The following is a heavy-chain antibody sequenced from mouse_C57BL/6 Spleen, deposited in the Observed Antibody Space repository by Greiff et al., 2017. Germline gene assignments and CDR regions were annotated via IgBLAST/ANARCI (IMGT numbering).Heavy chain of an antibody. CDR1: GYTFTDYY. Sequence: EVQLQQSGPVLVKPGASVKMSCKASGYTFTDYYMNWVKQSHGKSLEWIGVINPYNGGTSYNQKFKGKATLTVDKSSSTAYMELHSLTSEDSAVYYCARGGFYGNPVGYFDYWGQGTTLTVSS. D-gene: IGHD2-1*01. J-gene: IGHJ2*01. CDR3: ARGGFYGNPVGYFDY. V-gene: IGHV1-19*01. CDR2: INPYNGGT.